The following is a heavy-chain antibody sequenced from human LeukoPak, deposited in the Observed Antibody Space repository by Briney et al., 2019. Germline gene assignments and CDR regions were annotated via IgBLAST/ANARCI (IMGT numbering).Heavy chain of an antibody. V-gene: IGHV4-39*01. CDR2: IYYSGST. Sequence: SETLSLTCTVSGGSISSSSYYWGWIRQPPGKGLEWIGSIYYSGSTYYNPSLKSRVTISVDMSKNQFSLKLSSVTAADTAVYYCARHANRPAPFDYWGQGTLVTVSS. J-gene: IGHJ4*02. CDR1: GGSISSSSYY. CDR3: ARHANRPAPFDY. D-gene: IGHD2-2*01.